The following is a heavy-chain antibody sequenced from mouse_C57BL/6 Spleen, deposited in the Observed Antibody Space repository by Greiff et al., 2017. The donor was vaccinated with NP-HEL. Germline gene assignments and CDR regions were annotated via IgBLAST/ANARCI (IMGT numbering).Heavy chain of an antibody. J-gene: IGHJ2*01. Sequence: QVQLKQSGPELVKPGASVKISCKASGYAFSSSWMNWVKQRPGKGLEWIGRIYPGDGDTNYNGKFKGKATLTADKSSSTAYMQLSSLTSEDSAVYFCARGKLLGPLYYFDYWGQGTTLTVSS. V-gene: IGHV1-82*01. CDR1: GYAFSSSW. CDR3: ARGKLLGPLYYFDY. D-gene: IGHD3-1*01. CDR2: IYPGDGDT.